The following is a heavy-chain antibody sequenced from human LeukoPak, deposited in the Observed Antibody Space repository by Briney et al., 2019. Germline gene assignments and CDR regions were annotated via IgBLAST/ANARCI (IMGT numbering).Heavy chain of an antibody. CDR2: IRYDGSNK. CDR1: GFTFSSYG. Sequence: PGGSLRLSCAASGFTFSSYGMHWVRQAPGKGLEWVAFIRYDGSNKYYADSVKGRFTISRDNSKNTLYLQMNSLRAEDTAVYYCAFAPYYYYYYMDVWGKGTTVTVSS. V-gene: IGHV3-30*02. CDR3: AFAPYYYYYYMDV. J-gene: IGHJ6*03.